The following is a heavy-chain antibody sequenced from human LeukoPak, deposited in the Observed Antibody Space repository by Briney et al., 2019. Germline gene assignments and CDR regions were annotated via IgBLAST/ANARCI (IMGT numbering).Heavy chain of an antibody. D-gene: IGHD3-22*01. CDR3: ARLIYDSSGYSSFDY. Sequence: GESLKISCKGSGYSFTSYWIGWVRQMPGKGLEWMGIIYPGDSDTRYSPSFQGQVTVSADKSISTAYLQWSSLKASDTAMYYCARLIYDSSGYSSFDYWGQGTLVTVSS. J-gene: IGHJ4*02. V-gene: IGHV5-51*01. CDR1: GYSFTSYW. CDR2: IYPGDSDT.